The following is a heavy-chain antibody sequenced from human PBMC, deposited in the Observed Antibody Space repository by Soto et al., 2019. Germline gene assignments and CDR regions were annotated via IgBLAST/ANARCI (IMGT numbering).Heavy chain of an antibody. CDR3: ARAVTIFGVVIYHDAFDI. CDR2: ISYDGSNK. Sequence: GGSLRLSCAASGFTFSSYAMHWVRQAPGKGLEWVAVISYDGSNKYYADSVKGRFTISRDNSKNTLYLQMNSLRAGDTAVYYCARAVTIFGVVIYHDAFDIWGQGTMVTVSS. CDR1: GFTFSSYA. J-gene: IGHJ3*02. V-gene: IGHV3-30-3*01. D-gene: IGHD3-3*01.